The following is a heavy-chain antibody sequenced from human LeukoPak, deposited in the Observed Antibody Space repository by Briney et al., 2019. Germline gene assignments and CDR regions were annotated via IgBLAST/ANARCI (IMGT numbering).Heavy chain of an antibody. CDR3: ARGLPVQH. J-gene: IGHJ1*01. D-gene: IGHD2-2*01. Sequence: SETLSLACAVSGGSISSGGYSWSWIRQPPGKGLEWIGYIYHSGSTYYNPSLKSRVTISVDRSKNQFSLKLSSVTAADTAVYYCARGLPVQHWGQGTLVTVSS. CDR2: IYHSGST. V-gene: IGHV4-30-2*01. CDR1: GGSISSGGYS.